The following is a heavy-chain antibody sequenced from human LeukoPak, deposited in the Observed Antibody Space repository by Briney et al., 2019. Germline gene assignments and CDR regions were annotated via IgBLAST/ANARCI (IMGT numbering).Heavy chain of an antibody. J-gene: IGHJ4*02. CDR1: GFTFSSYS. CDR2: ISSSSSYI. V-gene: IGHV3-21*01. CDR3: ARDMTMVRGVIDY. D-gene: IGHD3-10*01. Sequence: GGSLRLSCAASGFTFSSYSMNWGRQAPGKGLEWVSSISSSSSYIYYADSVKGRFTISRDNAKNSLYLQMNSLRAEDTAVYYCARDMTMVRGVIDYWGQGTLVTVSS.